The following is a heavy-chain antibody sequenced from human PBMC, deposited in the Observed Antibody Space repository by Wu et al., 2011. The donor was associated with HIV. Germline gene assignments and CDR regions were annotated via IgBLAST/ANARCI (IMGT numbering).Heavy chain of an antibody. CDR2: INPSGGST. V-gene: IGHV1-46*01. D-gene: IGHD1-26*01. Sequence: QVQLVQSGAEVKKPGASVKVSCKASGYTFTSSYMHWVRQAPGQGLEWMGIINPSGGSTTYAQKFQGRVTMTRDTSISTAYMELSRLRSDDTAVYYCARDSGGSYDYWGQGTLVTASS. CDR3: ARDSGGSYDY. J-gene: IGHJ4*02. CDR1: GYTFTSSY.